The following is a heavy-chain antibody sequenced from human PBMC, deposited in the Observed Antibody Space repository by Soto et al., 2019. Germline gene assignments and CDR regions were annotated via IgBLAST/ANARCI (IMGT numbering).Heavy chain of an antibody. CDR3: ARDGVVVEVAELGGFGY. V-gene: IGHV3-21*01. D-gene: IGHD2-15*01. J-gene: IGHJ4*02. CDR2: ISSSSSYI. Sequence: EVQLVESGGGLVKPGGSLRLSCAASGFTFSSYSMNWVRQAPGKGLEWVSSISSSSSYIYYADSVKGRFTNSRDNAKNSLYLQMNSLRAEDTAVYYCARDGVVVEVAELGGFGYWGQGTLVVVSS. CDR1: GFTFSSYS.